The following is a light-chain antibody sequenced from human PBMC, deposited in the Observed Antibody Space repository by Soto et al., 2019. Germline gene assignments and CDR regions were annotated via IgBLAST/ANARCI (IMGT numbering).Light chain of an antibody. CDR3: QQYNSFPT. J-gene: IGKJ1*01. CDR1: QSISSW. V-gene: IGKV1-5*03. CDR2: KAS. Sequence: DIQMTQSPSTLSASVGDRVTITCRASQSISSWLAWYQQKPGKAPKLLIYKASSLESGVPSRFSGSGSETQFNLTISSLQPDDFATYYCQQYNSFPTFGQGTKVKIK.